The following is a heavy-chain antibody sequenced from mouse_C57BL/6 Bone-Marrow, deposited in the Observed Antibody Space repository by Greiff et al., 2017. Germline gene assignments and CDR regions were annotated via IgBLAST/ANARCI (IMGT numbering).Heavy chain of an antibody. CDR3: ARHIYDGYYVPDY. D-gene: IGHD2-3*01. J-gene: IGHJ2*01. Sequence: QVQLQQPGAELVKPGASVKLSCKASGYTFTSYWMHWVKQRPGQGLEWIGMIHPNSGSTNYNEKFKSKATLTVDKSSSTAYMQLSSLTSEDSAVYYCARHIYDGYYVPDYWGQGTTLTVSS. V-gene: IGHV1-64*01. CDR2: IHPNSGST. CDR1: GYTFTSYW.